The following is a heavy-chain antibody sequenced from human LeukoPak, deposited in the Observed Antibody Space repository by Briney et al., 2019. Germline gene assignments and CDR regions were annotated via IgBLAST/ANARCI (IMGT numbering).Heavy chain of an antibody. D-gene: IGHD4/OR15-4a*01. CDR2: INSDGSST. CDR3: ARGTQGVLWVLIWAFDI. V-gene: IGHV3-74*01. Sequence: GGSLRLSCAASGFTFSSYWMHWVRQAPGKGLVWVSRINSDGSSTSYADSVKGRFTISRDNAKNTLYLQMNSLRAEDTAVYYRARGTQGVLWVLIWAFDIWGQGTMVTVSS. J-gene: IGHJ3*02. CDR1: GFTFSSYW.